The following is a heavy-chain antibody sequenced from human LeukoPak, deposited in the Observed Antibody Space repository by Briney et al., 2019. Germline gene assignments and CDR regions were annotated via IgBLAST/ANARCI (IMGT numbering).Heavy chain of an antibody. V-gene: IGHV3-53*01. CDR3: AKAWQLLSYYFDY. Sequence: GGSLRLSCAASGFTVSSNYMSWVRQAPGKGLEWVSEIYSDGSTYYAASVKGRFSISRDNSKNTVYLQMNTLRAEDTAVYYCAKAWQLLSYYFDYWGQGTLVTVSS. J-gene: IGHJ4*02. D-gene: IGHD2-15*01. CDR2: IYSDGST. CDR1: GFTVSSNY.